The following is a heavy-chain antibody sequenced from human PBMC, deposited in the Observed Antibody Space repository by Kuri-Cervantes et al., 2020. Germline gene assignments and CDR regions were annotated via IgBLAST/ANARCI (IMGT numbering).Heavy chain of an antibody. J-gene: IGHJ5*02. CDR2: ISYDGSNK. Sequence: GESPKISCAASGFTFSSYAMHWVRQAPGKGLEWVAVISYDGSNKYYADSVKGRFTISRDNSKNTLYLQMNSLRAEDTAVYYCARAIVGALSTWGQGTLVTVSS. CDR1: GFTFSSYA. D-gene: IGHD1-26*01. V-gene: IGHV3-30*14. CDR3: ARAIVGALST.